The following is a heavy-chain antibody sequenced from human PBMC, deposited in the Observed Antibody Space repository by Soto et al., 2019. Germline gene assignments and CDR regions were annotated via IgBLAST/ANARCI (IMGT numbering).Heavy chain of an antibody. CDR2: INPSGGST. Sequence: QVQLVQSGAEVKKPGASVKVSCKASGYTFTSYYMHWVRQAPGQGLEWMGIINPSGGSTSYAQKFQGRVTMTRDTSTSTVYMELSSLRSEDTAVYYCARNSDSSGYYIVSHFDYWGQGTLVTVSS. D-gene: IGHD3-22*01. CDR1: GYTFTSYY. CDR3: ARNSDSSGYYIVSHFDY. V-gene: IGHV1-46*01. J-gene: IGHJ4*02.